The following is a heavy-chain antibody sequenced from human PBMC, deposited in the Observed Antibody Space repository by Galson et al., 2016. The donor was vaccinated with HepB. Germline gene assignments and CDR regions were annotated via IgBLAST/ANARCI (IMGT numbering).Heavy chain of an antibody. CDR2: IYYSGST. J-gene: IGHJ4*02. D-gene: IGHD6-13*01. V-gene: IGHV4-59*01. CDR3: ARGSPGQSSSWLNFDY. Sequence: LSLTCTVSGGSISSYYWNWIRQPPGKGLEWIAYIYYSGSTNSNPSLKSRVTISVDTSKNQFSLKLSSVTAADTAVYYCARGSPGQSSSWLNFDYWGQGTLVTVSS. CDR1: GGSISSYY.